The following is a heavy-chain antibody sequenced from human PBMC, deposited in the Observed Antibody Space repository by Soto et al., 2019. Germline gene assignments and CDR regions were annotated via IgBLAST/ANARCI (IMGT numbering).Heavy chain of an antibody. J-gene: IGHJ5*02. CDR2: IMPGSSHI. Sequence: GGSLRLSCAASGFNFSIYSMNWVRQAPGKGLEWVSYIMPGSSHIFYADSVKGRFTINPDTSKNQFSLQLNSMTPEDTAVYYCARGFRGFDPWGQGTLVTVSS. D-gene: IGHD3-10*01. CDR1: GFNFSIYS. CDR3: ARGFRGFDP. V-gene: IGHV3-21*05.